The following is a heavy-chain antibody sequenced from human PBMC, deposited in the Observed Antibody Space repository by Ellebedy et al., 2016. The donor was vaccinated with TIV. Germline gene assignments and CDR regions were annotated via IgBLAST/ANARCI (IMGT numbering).Heavy chain of an antibody. J-gene: IGHJ4*02. CDR1: GYTLPGYS. CDR3: ASGWELLELDY. CDR2: INPNSGGT. D-gene: IGHD1-26*01. V-gene: IGHV1-2*02. Sequence: ASVKVSXKASGYTLPGYSLHWLRQAPGQGLEWMGWINPNSGGTNYAQKFQGRVTMTRDTSISTAYMELSRLRSDDTAVYYCASGWELLELDYWGQGTLVTVSS.